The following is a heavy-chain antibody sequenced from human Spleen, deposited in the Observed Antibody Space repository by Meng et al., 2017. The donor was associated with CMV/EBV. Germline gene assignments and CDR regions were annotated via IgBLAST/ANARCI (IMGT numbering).Heavy chain of an antibody. V-gene: IGHV4-39*01. CDR1: NASISSSSYF. Sequence: SETLSLTCTVSNASISSSSYFWCWARQPPGEGLEWIGTISYSGNTYYNPSRKSQVTISVDTSKNQFSLKPSSVTAADTAVYYCARLGRYTYFDYWGQGTLVTVSS. CDR3: ARLGRYTYFDY. J-gene: IGHJ4*02. D-gene: IGHD3-9*01. CDR2: ISYSGNT.